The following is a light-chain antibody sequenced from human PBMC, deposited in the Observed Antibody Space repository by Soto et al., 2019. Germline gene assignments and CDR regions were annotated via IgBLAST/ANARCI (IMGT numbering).Light chain of an antibody. V-gene: IGLV1-44*01. CDR2: SNN. J-gene: IGLJ1*01. CDR3: AAWDDSLNGRGV. CDR1: SSNIGSNT. Sequence: QSVLTQPPSASGTPGQRVPTLFSESSSNIGSNTISWYQQLPGTAPKLLIYSNNQRPSGVPDRFSGSKSGTSASLAISGLQSEDEADYYCAAWDDSLNGRGVFGTGTKLTVL.